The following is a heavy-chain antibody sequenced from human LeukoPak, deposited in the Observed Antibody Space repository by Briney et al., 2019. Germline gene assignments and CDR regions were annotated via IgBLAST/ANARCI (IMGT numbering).Heavy chain of an antibody. CDR2: INPNSGGT. J-gene: IGHJ4*02. Sequence: ASVKVSCKASGYTFTTYDINWVRQATGQGLEWMGWINPNSGGTNYAQKFQGRVTMTRDTSISTAYMELSRLRSDDTAVYYCARDRWYSGSYFHWGQGTLVTVSS. V-gene: IGHV1-2*02. CDR3: ARDRWYSGSYFH. D-gene: IGHD1-26*01. CDR1: GYTFTTYD.